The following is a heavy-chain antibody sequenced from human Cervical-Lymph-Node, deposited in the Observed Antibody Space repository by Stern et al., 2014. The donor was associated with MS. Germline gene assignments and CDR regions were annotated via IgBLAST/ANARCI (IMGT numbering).Heavy chain of an antibody. V-gene: IGHV5-51*01. CDR1: GYSFTNYW. CDR3: ARLMVRGITDAFDI. Sequence: VQLLQPGAEVKKPGESLKISCEASGYSFTNYWIGWVRQMPGKGLEWMGIIYPGDSDTRYSPSFQGQVTISAQKSFATAYLQWSSLKASDTAMYYCARLMVRGITDAFDIWGQGTLVTVSS. D-gene: IGHD3-10*01. CDR2: IYPGDSDT. J-gene: IGHJ3*02.